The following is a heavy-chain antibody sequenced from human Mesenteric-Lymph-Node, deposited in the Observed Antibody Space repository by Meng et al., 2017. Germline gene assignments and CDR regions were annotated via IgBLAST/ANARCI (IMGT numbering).Heavy chain of an antibody. CDR2: ISWNSDII. V-gene: IGHV3-9*01. Sequence: SLKISCAASGFSFDDFAMHWVRQAPGKGLEWVSGISWNSDIIGYADSVKGRFTISRDNAKNSLYLQMNSLRAEDTAVYYCARGGYCSGGSCSESDPDAFDIWGQGTMVTVSS. D-gene: IGHD2-15*01. CDR1: GFSFDDFA. J-gene: IGHJ3*02. CDR3: ARGGYCSGGSCSESDPDAFDI.